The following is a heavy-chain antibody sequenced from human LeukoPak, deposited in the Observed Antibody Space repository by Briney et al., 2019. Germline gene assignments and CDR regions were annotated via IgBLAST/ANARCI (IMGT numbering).Heavy chain of an antibody. D-gene: IGHD1-1*01. CDR2: IYYSGSA. CDR3: ARQAWNYFDY. Sequence: SETLSLTCTISGGSISSSSYYWGWIRQPPGKGLEWIGTIYYSGSAYYNPSLKSRVTISVDTSKSQFSLKLSSVTAADTAVYYCARQAWNYFDYWAREPWSPSPQ. CDR1: GGSISSSSYY. J-gene: IGHJ4*02. V-gene: IGHV4-39*01.